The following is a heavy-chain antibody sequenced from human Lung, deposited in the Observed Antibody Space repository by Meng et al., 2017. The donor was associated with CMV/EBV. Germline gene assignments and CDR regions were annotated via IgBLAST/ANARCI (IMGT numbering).Heavy chain of an antibody. CDR1: GITVSGYW. J-gene: IGHJ6*02. Sequence: GGSLRLXCAASGITVSGYWMHWVRQVPGKGLVWVSRINSDGTNTNYAESVKGRFTISRDNAKNTLYLQMNSLRADDSALYYCARASTYDFWSGYSFSDFYGMDVWXQGTTVTVSS. V-gene: IGHV3-74*01. CDR3: ARASTYDFWSGYSFSDFYGMDV. D-gene: IGHD3-3*01. CDR2: INSDGTNT.